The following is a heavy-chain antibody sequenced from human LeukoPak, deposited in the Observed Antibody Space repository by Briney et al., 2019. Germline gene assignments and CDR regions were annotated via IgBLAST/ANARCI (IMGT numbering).Heavy chain of an antibody. Sequence: ASVKVSCKASGYTFTSYDINWVRQATGQGLEWMGWINPNSGGTKYAQKFQGRVTMTRDTSISTAYMELSRLRSDDTAMYYCARSNAFDIWGQGTMVTVSS. CDR2: INPNSGGT. CDR3: ARSNAFDI. V-gene: IGHV1-2*02. CDR1: GYTFTSYD. J-gene: IGHJ3*02.